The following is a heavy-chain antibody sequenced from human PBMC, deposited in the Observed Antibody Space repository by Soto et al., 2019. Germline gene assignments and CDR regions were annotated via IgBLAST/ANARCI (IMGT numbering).Heavy chain of an antibody. CDR2: TYYRSKWYN. J-gene: IGHJ5*02. V-gene: IGHV6-1*01. CDR3: ARDPKDEWEQTNRLWFDP. Sequence: SPTLSLACAISGDSVSSNSAAWNWIRQSPSRGLEWLGRTYYRSKWYNDYAVSVKSRITINPDTSKNQFSLQLNSVTPEDTAVYYCARDPKDEWEQTNRLWFDPWGQGTLVTVSS. CDR1: GDSVSSNSAA. D-gene: IGHD1-26*01.